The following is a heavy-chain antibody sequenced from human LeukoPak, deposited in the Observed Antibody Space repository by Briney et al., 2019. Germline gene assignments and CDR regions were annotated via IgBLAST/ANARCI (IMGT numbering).Heavy chain of an antibody. CDR2: IYPGDSDT. D-gene: IGHD3-10*01. CDR1: GYSFTSYW. Sequence: GESLKISCKGSGYSFTSYWIDWVRQMPGKGLEWMGIIYPGDSDTRYSPSFQGQVTISADKSISTAYLQWSSLKASDTAMYYCARHNHYGSGSYYRQRYYGMDVWGQGTTVTVSS. CDR3: ARHNHYGSGSYYRQRYYGMDV. J-gene: IGHJ6*02. V-gene: IGHV5-51*01.